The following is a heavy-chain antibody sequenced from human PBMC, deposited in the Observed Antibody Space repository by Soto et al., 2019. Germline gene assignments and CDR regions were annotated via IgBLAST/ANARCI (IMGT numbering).Heavy chain of an antibody. CDR1: GGSISSYY. CDR3: ARVQGGYDSPYYYYYGMDV. CDR2: IYYSGST. J-gene: IGHJ6*02. D-gene: IGHD5-12*01. V-gene: IGHV4-59*01. Sequence: SETLSLTCTVSGGSISSYYWSWIRQPPGKGLEWIGYIYYSGSTNYNPSLKSRVTISVDTSKNQFSLKLGSVAAADTAVYYCARVQGGYDSPYYYYYGMDVWGQRTTVTVSS.